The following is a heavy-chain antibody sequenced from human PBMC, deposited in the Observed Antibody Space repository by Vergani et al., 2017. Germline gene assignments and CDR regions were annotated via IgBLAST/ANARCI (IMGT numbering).Heavy chain of an antibody. D-gene: IGHD3-16*01. CDR1: GFTFSSYA. CDR2: ISGSGGST. CDR3: AKGAGGGGSYYYYYMDV. V-gene: IGHV3-23*01. Sequence: EVQLLESGGGLVQPGGSLRLSCAASGFTFSSYAMSWVRQAPGKGLEWVSAISGSGGSTYYADSVKGRFTISRDNSKNTLYLQMNSLRAEDTAVYYWAKGAGGGGSYYYYYMDVWGKGTTVTVSS. J-gene: IGHJ6*03.